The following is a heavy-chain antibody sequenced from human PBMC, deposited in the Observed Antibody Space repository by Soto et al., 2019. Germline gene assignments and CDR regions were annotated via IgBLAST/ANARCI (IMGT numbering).Heavy chain of an antibody. J-gene: IGHJ4*02. CDR2: IKFDGSEK. CDR3: VKDGGYCSSSTCYSPRNHYFDS. Sequence: GGSLRLSCEASGFTFSDYWMSWVRQAPGKGPEWVANIKFDGSEKQYVDSVRGRFTISRDNSWNSLFLQMNSLRAGDTAVYYCVKDGGYCSSSTCYSPRNHYFDSWGQGTLVTVSS. V-gene: IGHV3-7*03. CDR1: GFTFSDYW. D-gene: IGHD2-2*01.